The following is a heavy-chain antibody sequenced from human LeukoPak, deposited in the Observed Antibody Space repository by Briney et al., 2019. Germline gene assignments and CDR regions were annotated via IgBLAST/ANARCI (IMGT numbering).Heavy chain of an antibody. Sequence: GGSLRLSCAASGFTFSSYAMHWVRQAPGKGLEMLAVISYDGSNKYYADSVKGRFTISRDNSKNTLYLQMNSLRAEDTAVYYCARDPDIVATTYYFDYWGQGTQVTVSS. J-gene: IGHJ4*02. D-gene: IGHD5-12*01. V-gene: IGHV3-30*04. CDR1: GFTFSSYA. CDR2: ISYDGSNK. CDR3: ARDPDIVATTYYFDY.